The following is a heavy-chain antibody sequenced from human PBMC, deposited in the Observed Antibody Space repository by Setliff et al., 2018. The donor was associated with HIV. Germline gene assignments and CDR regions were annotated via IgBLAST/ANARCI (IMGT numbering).Heavy chain of an antibody. CDR2: IYYSGST. J-gene: IGHJ4*02. V-gene: IGHV4-30-4*08. CDR3: VRGPQWLVQKGRVYYFDY. D-gene: IGHD6-19*01. CDR1: GGSISSGDYY. Sequence: SETLSLTCTVSGGSISSGDYYWSWIRQPPGKGLEWIGYIYYSGSTYYNPSLRSRVTISLDTPKNQFSLKLSSVTAADTAVYFCVRGPQWLVQKGRVYYFDYWGQGTLVTVSS.